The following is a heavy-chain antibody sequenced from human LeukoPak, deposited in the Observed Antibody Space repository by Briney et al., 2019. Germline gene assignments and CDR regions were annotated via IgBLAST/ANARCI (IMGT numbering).Heavy chain of an antibody. D-gene: IGHD2-2*01. CDR3: ARDVGYCSSTSCYRNWFDP. V-gene: IGHV4-4*07. J-gene: IGHJ5*02. CDR1: GGSISSYY. CDR2: IYTSGST. Sequence: SETLSLTCTVSGGSISSYYWSWLRQPAGKRLEWIGRIYTSGSTNYNPSLKSRVTMSVDTSKNQFSLKLSSVTAADTAVYYCARDVGYCSSTSCYRNWFDPWGQGTLVTVSS.